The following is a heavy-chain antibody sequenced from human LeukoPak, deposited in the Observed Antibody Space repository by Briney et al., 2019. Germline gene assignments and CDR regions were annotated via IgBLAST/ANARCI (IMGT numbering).Heavy chain of an antibody. CDR3: ARREAAGRCFDY. CDR2: ISSGGSTI. J-gene: IGHJ4*02. V-gene: IGHV3-11*01. CDR1: GFNFSDYY. D-gene: IGHD6-13*01. Sequence: PGGSLRLSCAVSGFNFSDYYMSWIRQAPGKGLEWVSYISSGGSTISHADSVKGRFTISRDNAENSLYLQMNSLRAEDTAVYYCARREAAGRCFDYWGQGTLVTVSS.